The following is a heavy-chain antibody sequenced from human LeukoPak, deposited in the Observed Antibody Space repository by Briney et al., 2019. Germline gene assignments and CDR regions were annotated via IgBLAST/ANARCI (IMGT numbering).Heavy chain of an antibody. CDR3: ARGPSYYYESSGYLDY. Sequence: ASVKVSCKASGGTFGSYAISWVRQAPGQGLEWMGGIIPIFGTANYAQKFQGRVTITADESTSTAYMELSSLRSEDTAVYYCARGPSYYYESSGYLDYWGQGTLVTVSS. CDR1: GGTFGSYA. D-gene: IGHD3-22*01. CDR2: IIPIFGTA. J-gene: IGHJ4*02. V-gene: IGHV1-69*13.